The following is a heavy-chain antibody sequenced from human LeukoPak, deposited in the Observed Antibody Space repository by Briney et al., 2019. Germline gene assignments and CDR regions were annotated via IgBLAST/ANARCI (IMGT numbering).Heavy chain of an antibody. CDR2: ISAYNGNT. D-gene: IGHD3-16*02. CDR3: ARSNGLMITFGGVIVRYMDV. V-gene: IGHV1-18*04. J-gene: IGHJ6*03. Sequence: ASVKVSCKASGYTFTGYYMHWVRQAPGQGLEWMGWISAYNGNTNYAQKLQGRVTMTTDTSTSTAYMELRSLRSDDTAVYYCARSNGLMITFGGVIVRYMDVWGKGTTVTISS. CDR1: GYTFTGYY.